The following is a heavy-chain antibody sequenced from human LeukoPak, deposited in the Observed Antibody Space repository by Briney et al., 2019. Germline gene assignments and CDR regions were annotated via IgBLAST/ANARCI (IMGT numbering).Heavy chain of an antibody. CDR2: ISYDGSNK. CDR1: GFTFNSYA. CDR3: ARGRGYYYMDV. Sequence: GGSLRLSCAASGFTFNSYAMHWVRQAPGRGLEWVAVISYDGSNKYHADSVKGRFTISRDNSKNTLYLQMNSLRAEDTAVYYCARGRGYYYMDVWGKGTTVTVSS. J-gene: IGHJ6*03. V-gene: IGHV3-30-3*01.